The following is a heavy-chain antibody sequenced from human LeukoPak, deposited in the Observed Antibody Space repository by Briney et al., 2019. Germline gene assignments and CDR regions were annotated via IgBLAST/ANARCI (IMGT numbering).Heavy chain of an antibody. CDR3: ARVDTFNGNSGFWYFDP. D-gene: IGHD2/OR15-2a*01. V-gene: IGHV3-21*01. J-gene: IGHJ2*01. CDR1: GRSIRPFP. CDR2: IGSGSSDI. Sequence: KPGGSLRLSCAASGRSIRPFPMIWVRQPPGKGLEWLSFIGSGSSDIYYADSKGRFSVFRADARESLYLQMDSLRAEDTAVYYCARVDTFNGNSGFWYFDPWGRGTLVTVSS.